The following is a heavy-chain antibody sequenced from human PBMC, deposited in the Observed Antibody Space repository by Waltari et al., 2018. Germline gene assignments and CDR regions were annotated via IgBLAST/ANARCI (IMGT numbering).Heavy chain of an antibody. CDR3: ARGIGSSSWFDY. D-gene: IGHD6-13*01. V-gene: IGHV4-61*02. CDR1: GGSISSGSYY. J-gene: IGHJ4*02. CDR2: IYTSGST. Sequence: QVQLQESGPGLVKPSQTLSLTCTVSGGSISSGSYYWSWIRQPAGKGLEWIGRIYTSGSTNYNPSLKSRVTISVDTSKNQFSLKLSSVTAADTAVYYCARGIGSSSWFDYWGQGTLVTVSS.